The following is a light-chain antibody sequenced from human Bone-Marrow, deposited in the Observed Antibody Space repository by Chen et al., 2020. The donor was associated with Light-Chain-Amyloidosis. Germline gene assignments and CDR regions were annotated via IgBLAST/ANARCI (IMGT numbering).Light chain of an antibody. CDR2: RDT. J-gene: IGLJ2*01. V-gene: IGLV3-25*03. CDR1: DLPTKY. CDR3: QSADSSGTYEVI. Sequence: SYELTQPPSVSVSPGPTARITCSGDDLPTKYAYWYQQKPGQAPVLVIHRDTERPSGISERFSGSSSGTTATLTISGVQAEDEADYHCQSADSSGTYEVIFGGGTKRTVL.